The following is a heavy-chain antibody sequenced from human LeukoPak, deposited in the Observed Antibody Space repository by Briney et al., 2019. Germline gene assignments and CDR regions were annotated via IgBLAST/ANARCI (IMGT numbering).Heavy chain of an antibody. Sequence: SETLSLTCTVSGGSISRSRDYWGWIRQPPGKGLAWIGSIYYSGSTYYNPSLKSRVTISGDTSKNRFSLKLSSVTAADTALYYCARGEPSVFWGQGTLVTVSS. CDR1: GGSISRSRDY. CDR2: IYYSGST. V-gene: IGHV4-39*07. J-gene: IGHJ4*02. CDR3: ARGEPSVF. D-gene: IGHD1-14*01.